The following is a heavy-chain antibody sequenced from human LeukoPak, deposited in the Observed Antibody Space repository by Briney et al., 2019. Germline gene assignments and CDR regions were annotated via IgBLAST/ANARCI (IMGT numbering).Heavy chain of an antibody. J-gene: IGHJ1*01. V-gene: IGHV4-59*01. D-gene: IGHD3-16*02. Sequence: PSETLSLTCTVSGGSISGYYWSWIRQPPGKGLEWIAYIYYNGISNYNPSLKSRVTISVDTSKNQFSLKLSSVTAADTAVYYCARGDDYVWGSYRPEYFQHWGQGTLVTVSS. CDR2: IYYNGIS. CDR1: GGSISGYY. CDR3: ARGDDYVWGSYRPEYFQH.